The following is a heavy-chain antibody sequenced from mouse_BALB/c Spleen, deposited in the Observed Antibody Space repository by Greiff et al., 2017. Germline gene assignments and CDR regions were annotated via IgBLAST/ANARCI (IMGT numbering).Heavy chain of an antibody. CDR3: AREDLYGGGAWFAY. Sequence: QVQLQQSGPELVKPGASVKISCKASGYSFTSYYIHWVKQRPGQGLEWIGWIFPGSGNTKYNEKFKGKATLTADTSSSTAYMQLSSLTSEDSAVYFCAREDLYGGGAWFAYWGQGTLVTVSA. V-gene: IGHV1-66*01. CDR2: IFPGSGNT. D-gene: IGHD1-1*02. J-gene: IGHJ3*01. CDR1: GYSFTSYY.